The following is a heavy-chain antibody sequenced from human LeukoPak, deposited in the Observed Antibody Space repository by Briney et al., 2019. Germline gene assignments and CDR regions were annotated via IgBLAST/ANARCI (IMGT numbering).Heavy chain of an antibody. Sequence: SETLSLTCTVSGGSISSSSYYWGWIRQPPGRGLEWIGSIYYSGSTYYNPSLKSRVTISVDTSKNQFSLKLSSVTAADTAVYYCARTNPVAVAGYYFDYWGQGTLVTVSA. V-gene: IGHV4-39*07. CDR3: ARTNPVAVAGYYFDY. CDR2: IYYSGST. J-gene: IGHJ4*02. CDR1: GGSISSSSYY. D-gene: IGHD6-19*01.